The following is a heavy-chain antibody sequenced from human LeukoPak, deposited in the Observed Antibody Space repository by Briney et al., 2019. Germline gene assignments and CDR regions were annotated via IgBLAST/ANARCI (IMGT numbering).Heavy chain of an antibody. CDR2: IYHSGST. CDR3: ARATGSSFRFLAG. D-gene: IGHD6-13*01. Sequence: PSGTLSLTCTVSGYSISSGYYWGWIRQPPGKGLEWIGSIYHSGSTYYNPSLKSRVTISVDTSKNQFSLKLSALTAADTAVYYCARATGSSFRFLAGWGQGTLVTVSS. CDR1: GYSISSGYY. J-gene: IGHJ4*02. V-gene: IGHV4-38-2*02.